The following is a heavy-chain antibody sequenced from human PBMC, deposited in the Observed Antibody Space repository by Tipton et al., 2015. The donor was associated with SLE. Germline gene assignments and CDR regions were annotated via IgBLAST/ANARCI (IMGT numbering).Heavy chain of an antibody. J-gene: IGHJ3*02. CDR3: AKDPRVYGDDAFDT. D-gene: IGHD4-17*01. Sequence: SLRLSCAASGFTFDDYAMHWVRQAPGKGLEWVSGISWNSGSIGYADSVKGRFTISRDNAKNSLYLQMNSLRAEDTAVYYCAKDPRVYGDDAFDTWGQGTMVTVSS. V-gene: IGHV3-9*01. CDR2: ISWNSGSI. CDR1: GFTFDDYA.